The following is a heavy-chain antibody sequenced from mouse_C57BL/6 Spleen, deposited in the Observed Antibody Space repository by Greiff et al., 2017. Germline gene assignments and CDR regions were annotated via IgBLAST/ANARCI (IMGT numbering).Heavy chain of an antibody. V-gene: IGHV3-6*01. CDR1: GYSITSGYY. Sequence: EVHLVESGPGLVKPSQSLSLTCSVTGYSITSGYYWNWIRQFPGNKLEWMGYISYDGSNNYNPSLKNRISITRDTSKNQFFLKLNSVTTEDTATYYCARESKGYAMDYWGQGTSVTVSS. D-gene: IGHD2-5*01. CDR3: ARESKGYAMDY. J-gene: IGHJ4*01. CDR2: ISYDGSN.